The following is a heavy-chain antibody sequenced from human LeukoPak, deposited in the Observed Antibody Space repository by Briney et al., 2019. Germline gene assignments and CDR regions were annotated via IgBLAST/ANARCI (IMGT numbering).Heavy chain of an antibody. J-gene: IGHJ6*02. V-gene: IGHV1-46*01. CDR1: GYSFTNYY. CDR3: ARGKSSVWPVGLCMDV. D-gene: IGHD6-19*01. CDR2: INPSAGTT. Sequence: GASVKVSFKASGYSFTNYYMHWVRQAPGQGLEWMGLINPSAGTTTYAQKFQGRVTVTRDTSTSTVYMDLSSLKSEDTAVYYCARGKSSVWPVGLCMDVWGQGTTVTVSS.